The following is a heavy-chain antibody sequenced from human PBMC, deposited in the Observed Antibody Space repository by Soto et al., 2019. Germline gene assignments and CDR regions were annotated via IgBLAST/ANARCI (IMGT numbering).Heavy chain of an antibody. CDR3: ARDGAVAGDSNFDY. V-gene: IGHV1-3*01. Sequence: QVQLVQSGAEVKKPGASVKVSCKASGYTFTRYAMHGVRQGPGQRLEWMGWINAGNGNTKYSQKFQGRVTITTDTSASTAYMELSSLRSEDTAVYYCARDGAVAGDSNFDYWGQGTLVTVSS. CDR1: GYTFTRYA. CDR2: INAGNGNT. J-gene: IGHJ4*02. D-gene: IGHD6-19*01.